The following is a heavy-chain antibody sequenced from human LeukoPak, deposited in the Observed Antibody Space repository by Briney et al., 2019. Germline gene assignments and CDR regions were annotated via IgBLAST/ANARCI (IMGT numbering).Heavy chain of an antibody. CDR2: IYYSGST. J-gene: IGHJ3*02. CDR3: AGRGIGYCSSNSRPNCFDI. Sequence: PSETLSLTCTGGSISSSNYYWGWIRQPPGKGLEWIGSIYYSGSTYYNPSLKSRLTISVDTSKNQFSLKLSSVTAADTPVYFCAGRGIGYCSSNSRPNCFDIWGQGKMVPGSS. CDR1: GSISSSNYY. V-gene: IGHV4-39*01. D-gene: IGHD2-2*01.